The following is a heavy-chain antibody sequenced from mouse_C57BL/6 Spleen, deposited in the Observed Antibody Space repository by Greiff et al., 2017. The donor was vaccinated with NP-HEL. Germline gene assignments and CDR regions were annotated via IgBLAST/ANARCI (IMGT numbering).Heavy chain of an antibody. D-gene: IGHD1-1*01. CDR2: IRNKANDYTT. CDR1: GFTFTDYY. V-gene: IGHV7-3*01. Sequence: EVHLLESGAGLVQPGGSLNLSCAASGFTFTDYYMSWVRQPPGKALEWLGFIRNKANDYTTEYSASVKGRFTISRDNSQSILYLQIHALWADDWATYYCARSLRSWYFDVWGTGTTVTVSS. J-gene: IGHJ1*03. CDR3: ARSLRSWYFDV.